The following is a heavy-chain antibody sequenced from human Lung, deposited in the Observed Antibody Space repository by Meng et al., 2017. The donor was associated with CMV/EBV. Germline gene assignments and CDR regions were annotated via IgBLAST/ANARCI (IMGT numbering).Heavy chain of an antibody. V-gene: IGHV1-2*02. Sequence: AXVXVSXXASEYTFTAYHIHWVRQAPGQGLEWMGWIDPNGGGTNYAQKFQDRVTMTSDTSIRTAYMELSRLRSDDAALYYCARERYLVPAASPDYYYYGMDVWGQGXTVTVSS. CDR3: ARERYLVPAASPDYYYYGMDV. J-gene: IGHJ6*02. CDR2: IDPNGGGT. CDR1: EYTFTAYH. D-gene: IGHD2-2*01.